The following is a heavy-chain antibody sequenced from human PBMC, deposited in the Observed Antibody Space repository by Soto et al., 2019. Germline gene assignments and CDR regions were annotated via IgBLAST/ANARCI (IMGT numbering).Heavy chain of an antibody. Sequence: PGGSLRLSCAASGFTFSSYAMHWVRQAQGKGLEWVAVISYDGSNKYYADSVKGRFTISRDNSKNTLYLQMNSLRAEDTAVYYCARGVISGYDHYGMGVWGQGTTVTVSS. D-gene: IGHD5-12*01. CDR3: ARGVISGYDHYGMGV. CDR2: ISYDGSNK. CDR1: GFTFSSYA. J-gene: IGHJ6*02. V-gene: IGHV3-30-3*01.